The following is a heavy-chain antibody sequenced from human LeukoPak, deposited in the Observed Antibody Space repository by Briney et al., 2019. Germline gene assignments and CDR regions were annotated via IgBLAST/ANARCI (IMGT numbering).Heavy chain of an antibody. Sequence: LKLGWATTGITFADNATPLIQQAPCKGLDFVSGSSWYSGRIGCAESVKGRFTISRDNSKNRLYLQMGSLRAEDMAVYYFFFQAEDGIRDFDWLFDYWGQGTLVTVSS. V-gene: IGHV3-9*03. J-gene: IGHJ4*02. CDR2: SSWYSGRI. CDR1: GITFADNA. D-gene: IGHD3-9*01. CDR3: FFQAEDGIRDFDWLFDY.